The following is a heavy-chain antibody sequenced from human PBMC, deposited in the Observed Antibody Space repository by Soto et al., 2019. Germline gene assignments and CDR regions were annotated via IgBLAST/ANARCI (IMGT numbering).Heavy chain of an antibody. V-gene: IGHV3-66*01. CDR1: GFTVSTKY. D-gene: IGHD6-25*01. CDR3: ARDPWAADY. J-gene: IGHJ4*02. Sequence: EVQLVESGGGLVQPGGSLRLSCAASGFTVSTKYMSWVRQAPGKGLEWVSVNYSGGSTFYADSVRGRFTISRDNSKNTVNLQMNSLRAEATAVYYCARDPWAADYWGQGTLVTVSS. CDR2: NYSGGST.